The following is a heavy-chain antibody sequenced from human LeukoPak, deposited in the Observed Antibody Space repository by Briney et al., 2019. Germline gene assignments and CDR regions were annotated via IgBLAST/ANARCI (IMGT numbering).Heavy chain of an antibody. V-gene: IGHV3-21*01. CDR2: ISSSSSYI. CDR1: GFTFSSYS. CDR3: AGDLRAAGTPPFDY. D-gene: IGHD6-13*01. J-gene: IGHJ4*02. Sequence: GGSLRLSCAASGFTFSSYSMNWVRQAPGKGLEWVSSISSSSSYIYYADSVKGRFTISRDNAKNSLYLQMNSLRAEDTAVYYCAGDLRAAGTPPFDYWGQGTLVTVSS.